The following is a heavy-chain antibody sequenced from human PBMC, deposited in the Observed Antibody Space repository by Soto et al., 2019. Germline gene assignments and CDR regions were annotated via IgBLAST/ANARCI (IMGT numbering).Heavy chain of an antibody. CDR2: INTGNGNT. Sequence: ASVKVSCKASGYIFTSYAMHWVRQAPGQRLEWMGWINTGNGNTKYSQKFQGRGTITSDTSASTAYMELSSLSSEDTAVYYCASSIAEASFDYWGQGTQVTVSS. CDR3: ASSIAEASFDY. D-gene: IGHD6-13*01. CDR1: GYIFTSYA. J-gene: IGHJ4*02. V-gene: IGHV1-3*04.